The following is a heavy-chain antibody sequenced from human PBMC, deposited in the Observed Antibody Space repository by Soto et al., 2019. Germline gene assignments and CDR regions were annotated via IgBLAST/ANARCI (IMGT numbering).Heavy chain of an antibody. CDR3: AHKGGRGAGMDV. CDR2: IYWDGDK. D-gene: IGHD2-15*01. Sequence: QITLKESGPTLVKPTQTLTLTCIFSGFSLSSSGVGVGWIRQPPGKALEWLALIYWDGDKRYSPSLKTRLTITKYTSTNEVVLTMTNMDPVDTGTYYCAHKGGRGAGMDVWGQGTTVTVSS. J-gene: IGHJ6*02. V-gene: IGHV2-5*02. CDR1: GFSLSSSGVG.